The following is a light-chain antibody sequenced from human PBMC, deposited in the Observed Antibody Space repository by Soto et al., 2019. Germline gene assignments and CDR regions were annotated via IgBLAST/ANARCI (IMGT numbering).Light chain of an antibody. Sequence: QSVLTQPPSVSGAPGQRVTISCTGSSSNIGAGYDVHWYQQLPGTAPKLLMYDNNNRPSGVPDRFSGSKSGTSASLAITGRQAEDEADYYCQSYDSSLSGSVFGGGTKVTVL. V-gene: IGLV1-40*01. J-gene: IGLJ2*01. CDR2: DNN. CDR1: SSNIGAGYD. CDR3: QSYDSSLSGSV.